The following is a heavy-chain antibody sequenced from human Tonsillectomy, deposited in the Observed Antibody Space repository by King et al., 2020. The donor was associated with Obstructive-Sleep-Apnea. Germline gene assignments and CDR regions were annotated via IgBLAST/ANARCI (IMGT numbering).Heavy chain of an antibody. D-gene: IGHD3-22*01. J-gene: IGHJ6*02. CDR1: GGTFRNYA. Sequence: QLVQSGAEVKKPGSSVKVSCKASGGTFRNYAINWVRQAPGQGLDWMGGIIPIFGTANYAQKFQGRVTVTADESTSTAYMELSSLRSDDPAVFYCATTYYYDSSGYYWEYYYGMDVWGQGTTVTVSS. CDR2: IIPIFGTA. CDR3: ATTYYYDSSGYYWEYYYGMDV. V-gene: IGHV1-69*01.